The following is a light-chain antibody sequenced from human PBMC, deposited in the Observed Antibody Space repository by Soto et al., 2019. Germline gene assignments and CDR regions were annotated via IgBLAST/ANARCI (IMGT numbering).Light chain of an antibody. CDR3: SSYTSSNTYV. CDR1: ISDVSGYNF. CDR2: DVS. Sequence: QSVLTQPASVSGSPGQSITISCTETISDVSGYNFVSWYQQYPGEAPKLMIYDVSNRPSGVSNRFSGSKSGNTASLTISGLQAEDEADYYCSSYTSSNTYVFGTGTKVTVL. V-gene: IGLV2-14*03. J-gene: IGLJ1*01.